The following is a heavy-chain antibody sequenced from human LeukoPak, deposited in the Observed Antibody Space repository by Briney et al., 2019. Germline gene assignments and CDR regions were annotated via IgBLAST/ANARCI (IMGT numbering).Heavy chain of an antibody. D-gene: IGHD6-19*01. CDR2: ISASGGST. CDR3: ARDVPRSGWAFDF. V-gene: IGHV3-23*01. CDR1: RFTFCSYA. J-gene: IGHJ3*01. Sequence: GGSLRLSCAASRFTFCSYAMSWVRQAPGKGLEWVSAISASGGSTYYADSVKGRFTISRDNSKNTLYLQMNSLRADDTAVYYCARDVPRSGWAFDFWGQGTMVTVSS.